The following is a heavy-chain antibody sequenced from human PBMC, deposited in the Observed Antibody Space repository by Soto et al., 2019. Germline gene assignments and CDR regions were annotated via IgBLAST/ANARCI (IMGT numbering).Heavy chain of an antibody. J-gene: IGHJ6*02. V-gene: IGHV6-1*01. D-gene: IGHD2-15*01. CDR1: GDSVSSNSAA. CDR2: TYYRSKWYN. CDR3: ARDSMSWKLGHYYYYGMDV. Sequence: PSQTLSLTCAISGDSVSSNSAAWNWIRQSPSRGLEWLGRTYYRSKWYNDYAVSVKSRITINPDTSKNQFSLQLNSVTPEDTAVYYCARDSMSWKLGHYYYYGMDVWGQGTTVTVSS.